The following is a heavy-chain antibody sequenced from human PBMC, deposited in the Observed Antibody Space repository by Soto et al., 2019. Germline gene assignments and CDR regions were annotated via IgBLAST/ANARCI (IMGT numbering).Heavy chain of an antibody. D-gene: IGHD3-3*01. CDR3: AKSYYDFWSGYSYGSFDY. V-gene: IGHV3-23*01. J-gene: IGHJ4*02. CDR2: ISGSGGST. Sequence: HPEGSLRLSCAASGFTFSSYAMSWVRQAPGKGLEWVSAISGSGGSTYYADSVKGRFTISRDNSKNTLYLQMNSLSAEDTAVYYCAKSYYDFWSGYSYGSFDYWGQGTLVTVSS. CDR1: GFTFSSYA.